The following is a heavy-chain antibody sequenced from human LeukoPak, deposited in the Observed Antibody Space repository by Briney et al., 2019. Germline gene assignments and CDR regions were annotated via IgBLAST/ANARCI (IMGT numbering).Heavy chain of an antibody. Sequence: SETLSLTCTVSGGSTTFYYWSWIRQPPGKGLEWIGYIYYSGSTNYNPSLKSRVTISVDTSKNQFSLKLSSVTAADTAVYYCARAGRLSDFDYWGQGTLVTVSS. J-gene: IGHJ4*02. D-gene: IGHD2-21*02. V-gene: IGHV4-59*01. CDR3: ARAGRLSDFDY. CDR2: IYYSGST. CDR1: GGSTTFYY.